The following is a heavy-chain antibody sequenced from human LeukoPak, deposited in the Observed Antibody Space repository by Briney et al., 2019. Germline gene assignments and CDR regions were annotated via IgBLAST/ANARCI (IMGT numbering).Heavy chain of an antibody. J-gene: IGHJ5*02. D-gene: IGHD3-3*01. CDR3: ARRWRAFKYYDFWGRGGWFDP. CDR1: GGSFSGYY. V-gene: IGHV4-34*01. CDR2: INHSGST. Sequence: SETLSLTCAVYGGSFSGYYWSWIRQPPGKGLEWIGEINHSGSTNYNPSLKSRVTISVDTSKNQFSLKLSSVTAADTAVYYCARRWRAFKYYDFWGRGGWFDPWGQGTLVTVSS.